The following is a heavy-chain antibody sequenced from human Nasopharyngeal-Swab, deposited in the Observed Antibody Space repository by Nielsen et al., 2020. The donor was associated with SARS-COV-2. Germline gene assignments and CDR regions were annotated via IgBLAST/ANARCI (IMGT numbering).Heavy chain of an antibody. CDR2: ISYDGSNK. D-gene: IGHD2-15*01. V-gene: IGHV3-30-3*02. CDR1: GYTFSSYA. CDR3: VKYRGRSYPHFDY. J-gene: IGHJ4*02. Sequence: GEYLKIPCAASGYTFSSYAMHRVRQAPGKGLEWVAVISYDGSNKYYGDSVKGRFTISRDNSKNTLYLQMSSLRAEDTAVYYCVKYRGRSYPHFDYWGQGTLVTVSS.